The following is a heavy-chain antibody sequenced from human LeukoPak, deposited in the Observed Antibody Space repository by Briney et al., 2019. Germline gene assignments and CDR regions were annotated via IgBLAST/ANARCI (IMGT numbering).Heavy chain of an antibody. D-gene: IGHD3-16*01. CDR1: GFTFSNFA. V-gene: IGHV3-23*01. Sequence: PGGSLRLSCAASGFTFSNFAMSWVRQAPGKGLQWVSAISDSGGGTFYADSVKGRFTISRDNSKNTLYLQMNSLRAEDTAVYYCAKVGVGWVAFEYWGQGTLATVSS. CDR2: ISDSGGGT. CDR3: AKVGVGWVAFEY. J-gene: IGHJ4*02.